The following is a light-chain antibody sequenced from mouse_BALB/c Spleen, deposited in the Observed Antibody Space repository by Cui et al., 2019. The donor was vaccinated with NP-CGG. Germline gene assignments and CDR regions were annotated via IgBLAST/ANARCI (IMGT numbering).Light chain of an antibody. CDR1: TGSVTTSNY. CDR2: GTN. V-gene: IGLV1*01. Sequence: QAFVTQESALTTSRGETVTLTCRSSTGSVTTSNYANGVQEKPDYLFTGLIGGTNNRAPGVPARFSGSLIGDKAALTITGAQTEDEAIYFCALWYSNHWVFGGGTKLTVL. CDR3: ALWYSNHWV. J-gene: IGLJ1*01.